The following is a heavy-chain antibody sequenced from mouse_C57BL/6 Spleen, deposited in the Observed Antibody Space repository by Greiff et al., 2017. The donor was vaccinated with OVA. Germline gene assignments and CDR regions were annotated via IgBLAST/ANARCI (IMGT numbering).Heavy chain of an antibody. CDR3: ARPAQAPWFAY. J-gene: IGHJ3*01. CDR2: INPSTGGT. V-gene: IGHV1-42*01. D-gene: IGHD3-2*02. Sequence: EVKLVESGPELVKPGASVKISCKASGYSFTGYYMNWVKQSPEKSLEWIGEINPSTGGTTYNQKFKAKATLTVDKSSSTAYMQLKSLTSEDSAVYYCARPAQAPWFAYWGQGTLVTVSA. CDR1: GYSFTGYY.